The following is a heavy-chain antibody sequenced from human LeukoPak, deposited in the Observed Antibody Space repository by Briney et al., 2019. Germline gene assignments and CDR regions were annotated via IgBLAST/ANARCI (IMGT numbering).Heavy chain of an antibody. Sequence: SVKVSCKASGGTFSSYAISWVRQAPGQGLEWMGRIIPILGIADYAQKFQGRVTITADKSTSTAYMELSSLRSEDTAVYYCARSPRRDGSLRDYWGQGTLVTVSS. J-gene: IGHJ4*02. V-gene: IGHV1-69*04. CDR3: ARSPRRDGSLRDY. CDR2: IIPILGIA. CDR1: GGTFSSYA. D-gene: IGHD5-12*01.